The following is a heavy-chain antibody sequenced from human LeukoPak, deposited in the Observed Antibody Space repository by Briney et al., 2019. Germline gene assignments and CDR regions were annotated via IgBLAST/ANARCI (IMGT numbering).Heavy chain of an antibody. CDR1: GYTFTSYG. D-gene: IGHD3-3*01. V-gene: IGHV1-2*02. J-gene: IGHJ5*02. Sequence: ASVKVSCKASGYTFTSYGISWVRQAPGQGLEWMGWINPNSGGTNYAQKFQGRVTMTRDTSISTAYMELSRLRSDDTAVYYCARDPVTIFGVVSDWFDPWGQGTLVTVSS. CDR3: ARDPVTIFGVVSDWFDP. CDR2: INPNSGGT.